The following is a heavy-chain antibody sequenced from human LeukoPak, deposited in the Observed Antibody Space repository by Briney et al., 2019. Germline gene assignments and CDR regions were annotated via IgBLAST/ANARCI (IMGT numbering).Heavy chain of an antibody. D-gene: IGHD6-19*01. Sequence: SETLSLTCTVSGRSISGAGHYWGWIRQHPGTGLECIGYIHYSGGTNYNPSLKSRVTISVDTSKNQFSLRLTSVTAADTAVYYCARAVTGDFDYWGHGALVTVSS. V-gene: IGHV4-31*03. CDR3: ARAVTGDFDY. CDR1: GRSISGAGHY. J-gene: IGHJ4*01. CDR2: IHYSGGT.